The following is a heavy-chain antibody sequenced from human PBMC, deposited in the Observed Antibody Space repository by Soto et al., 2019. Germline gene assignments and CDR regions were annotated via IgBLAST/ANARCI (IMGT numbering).Heavy chain of an antibody. CDR2: IYYSGST. J-gene: IGHJ6*02. CDR3: ARTESGYSYGFADV. Sequence: SETLSLTCTVSGGSISSGGYYWSWIRQHPGKGLEWIGYIYYSGSTYCNPSLKSRVTISVDTSKNQFSLKLSSVTAADTAVYYCARTESGYSYGFADVWGQGTTVTVSS. D-gene: IGHD5-18*01. V-gene: IGHV4-31*03. CDR1: GGSISSGGYY.